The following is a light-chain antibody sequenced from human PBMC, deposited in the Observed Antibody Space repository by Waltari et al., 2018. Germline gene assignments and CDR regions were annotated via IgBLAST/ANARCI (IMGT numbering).Light chain of an antibody. J-gene: IGLJ3*02. Sequence: QLVLTQSPSASASLGASVKLTCTLSSGHSNYAIAWHQQQPEKGPRYLMKLNSDGTHNKGDGIPDRFSGSSSGAERYLTISSLQSEDEADYYCQIWGTGIRVFGGGTKLTVL. CDR1: SGHSNYA. V-gene: IGLV4-69*01. CDR3: QIWGTGIRV. CDR2: LNSDGTH.